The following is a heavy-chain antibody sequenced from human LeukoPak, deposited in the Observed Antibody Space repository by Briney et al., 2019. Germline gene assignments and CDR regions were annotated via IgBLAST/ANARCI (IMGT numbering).Heavy chain of an antibody. CDR3: ASLWFGELSRDY. Sequence: SETLSLPCAVYGGSFSGYYWSWIRQPPGKGLEWIGEINHSGSTNYNPSLKSRVTISVDTSKNQFSLKLSSVTAADTAVYYCASLWFGELSRDYWGQGTLVTVSS. D-gene: IGHD3-10*01. CDR2: INHSGST. V-gene: IGHV4-34*01. J-gene: IGHJ4*02. CDR1: GGSFSGYY.